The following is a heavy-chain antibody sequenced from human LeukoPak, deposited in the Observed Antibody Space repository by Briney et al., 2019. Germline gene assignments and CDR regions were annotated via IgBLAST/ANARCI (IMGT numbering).Heavy chain of an antibody. CDR1: GGSISSYY. CDR2: IYTSGST. J-gene: IGHJ1*01. CDR3: ARQSRGDFWSGYYPSAEYFQH. V-gene: IGHV4-4*07. D-gene: IGHD3-3*01. Sequence: SETLSLTCTVSGGSISSYYWSWIRQPAGKGLEWIGRIYTSGSTNYNPSLKSRVTMSVDTSKNQFSLKLSSVTAADTAVYYCARQSRGDFWSGYYPSAEYFQHWGQGTLVTVSS.